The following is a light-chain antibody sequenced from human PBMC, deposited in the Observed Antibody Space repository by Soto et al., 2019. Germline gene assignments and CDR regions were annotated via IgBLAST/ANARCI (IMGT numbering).Light chain of an antibody. CDR2: EVS. Sequence: QSVLTQPPSASGSPGQSVTISCTATSSRVGVFNFVSWYQQHPGKAPKLIIYEVSRRPSGVPDRFSGSKSGNTASLTVSGLQAEDEADYYCNSYAGSSNVFGTGTKVTVL. J-gene: IGLJ1*01. CDR3: NSYAGSSNV. V-gene: IGLV2-8*01. CDR1: SSRVGVFNF.